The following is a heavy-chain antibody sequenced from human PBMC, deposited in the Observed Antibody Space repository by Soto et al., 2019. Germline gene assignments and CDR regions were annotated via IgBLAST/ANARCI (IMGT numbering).Heavy chain of an antibody. CDR2: IYYSGST. CDR3: ARGLSSNRYYYGMDV. Sequence: QVQLQESGPGLVKPSQTLSLTCTVSGGSISSGDYYWSWIRQPPGKGLEWIGYIYYSGSTYYNPSPKSQVTISEDTSKNQFSLKLSSVTAADAAVYYCARGLSSNRYYYGMDVGGQGTTVTVSS. D-gene: IGHD4-4*01. V-gene: IGHV4-30-4*01. J-gene: IGHJ6*02. CDR1: GGSISSGDYY.